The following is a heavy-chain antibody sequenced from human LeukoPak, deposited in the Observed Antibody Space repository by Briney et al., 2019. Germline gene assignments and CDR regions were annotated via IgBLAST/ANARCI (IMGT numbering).Heavy chain of an antibody. CDR1: GYSFTSYW. V-gene: IGHV5-10-1*01. J-gene: IGHJ3*02. Sequence: GESLKISCKGSGYSFTSYWISWVRQMPGKGLEWMGRIDPSDSYTNYSPSFQGHVTISADKSISTAYLQWSSLKASDTAMYYCARLGDFGCSSTSCYARNAFDIWGQGTMVTVSS. CDR3: ARLGDFGCSSTSCYARNAFDI. CDR2: IDPSDSYT. D-gene: IGHD2-2*01.